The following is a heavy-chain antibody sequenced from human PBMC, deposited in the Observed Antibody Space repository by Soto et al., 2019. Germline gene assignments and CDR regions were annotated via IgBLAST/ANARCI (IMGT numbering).Heavy chain of an antibody. Sequence: EVQLVESGGGLVKPGGSLRLSCAASGFTFSNAWMSWVRQAPGKGLEWVGRIKSKTDGGTTDYAAPVKGRFTISRDDSKNTLYLQMNSLKTEDTAVYYCTTEPYCGGDCYLFDYWGQGTLVTVSS. V-gene: IGHV3-15*01. CDR2: IKSKTDGGTT. J-gene: IGHJ4*02. CDR1: GFTFSNAW. CDR3: TTEPYCGGDCYLFDY. D-gene: IGHD2-21*02.